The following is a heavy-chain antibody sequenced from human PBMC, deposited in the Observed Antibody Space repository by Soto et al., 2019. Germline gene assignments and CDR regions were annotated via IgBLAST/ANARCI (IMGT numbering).Heavy chain of an antibody. CDR1: GGSISSSSYY. CDR3: ARSIYGSGSYYNWHYYYYMDV. J-gene: IGHJ6*03. D-gene: IGHD3-10*01. CDR2: IYYSGST. Sequence: SETLSLTCTVSGGSISSSSYYWGWIRQPPGKGLEWFGSIYYSGSTYYNPSLKSRVTISVDTSKNQFSLKLSSVTAADTAVYYCARSIYGSGSYYNWHYYYYMDVWGKGTTVTVSS. V-gene: IGHV4-39*01.